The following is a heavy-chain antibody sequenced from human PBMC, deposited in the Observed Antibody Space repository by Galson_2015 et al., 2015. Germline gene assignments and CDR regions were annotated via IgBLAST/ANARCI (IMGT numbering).Heavy chain of an antibody. CDR2: INPDGSGT. CDR3: ASLNNLDNSNSS. CDR1: GLTFSNYW. D-gene: IGHD6-6*01. V-gene: IGHV3-74*01. Sequence: SLRLSCAASGLTFSNYWMHWVRQAPGKGLLWVSRINPDGSGTNYADSVKSLFTISRDNARNTLFLQMNFLRAEDTAVYYCASLNNLDNSNSSWGQAALVTVSS. J-gene: IGHJ4*02.